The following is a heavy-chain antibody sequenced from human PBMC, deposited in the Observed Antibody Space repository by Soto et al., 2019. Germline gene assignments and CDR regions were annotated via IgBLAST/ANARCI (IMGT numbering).Heavy chain of an antibody. J-gene: IGHJ4*02. CDR1: GGSVSSGSYY. CDR3: ASSTYYDFWSGKYYFDY. D-gene: IGHD3-3*01. Sequence: SETLSLTCTVSGGSVSSGSYYWSWIRQPPGKGLEWIGYIYYSGSTNYNPSLKSRVTISVDTSKNQFSLKLSSVTAADTAVYYCASSTYYDFWSGKYYFDYWGVGTLVTVSS. CDR2: IYYSGST. V-gene: IGHV4-61*01.